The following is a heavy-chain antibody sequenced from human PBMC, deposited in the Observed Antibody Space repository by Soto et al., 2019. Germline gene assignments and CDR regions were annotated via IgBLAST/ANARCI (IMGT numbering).Heavy chain of an antibody. Sequence: QVQVVESGGGVVHPGKSLRLSCAASGFTFSNFGMHWLRQAPGKGLEWVAVISNDGTSENYAQSVKGRFTISRDNSKNTLYLQMNSLRAEDTAVYYCAGGSGSYYVWGQGTLVTVSS. CDR1: GFTFSNFG. CDR2: ISNDGTSE. V-gene: IGHV3-30*03. CDR3: AGGSGSYYV. D-gene: IGHD1-26*01. J-gene: IGHJ4*02.